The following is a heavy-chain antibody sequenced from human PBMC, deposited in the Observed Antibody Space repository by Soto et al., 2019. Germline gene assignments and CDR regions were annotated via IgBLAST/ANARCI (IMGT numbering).Heavy chain of an antibody. CDR2: IYPGESDT. J-gene: IGHJ4*02. D-gene: IGHD2-15*01. CDR3: ARRAETSYCIGGSCSYYFDS. V-gene: IGHV5-51*04. Sequence: GEPLKISCKVSGYDYTTYLIGCVRQMPGKGLEWMGLIYPGESDTRYNPSFQDRVTISADKPISTAYLQWSSLKASDTAIYFCARRAETSYCIGGSCSYYFDSWGQGTPVTVSS. CDR1: GYDYTTYL.